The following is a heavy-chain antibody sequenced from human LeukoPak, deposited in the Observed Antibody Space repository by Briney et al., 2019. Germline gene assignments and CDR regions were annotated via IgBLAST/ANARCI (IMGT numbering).Heavy chain of an antibody. V-gene: IGHV3-30*18. D-gene: IGHD4-17*01. J-gene: IGHJ6*02. CDR3: AKGIYYDYGDSHYYYGMDV. CDR1: GFTFSSYG. CDR2: ISYDGSNK. Sequence: GGSLRLSCAASGFTFSSYGMHWVRQAPGKGLEWVAVISYDGSNKYYADSVKGRFTISRDNSKNTLYLQMNSLRAEDTAVYYCAKGIYYDYGDSHYYYGMDVWGQGTTVTVSS.